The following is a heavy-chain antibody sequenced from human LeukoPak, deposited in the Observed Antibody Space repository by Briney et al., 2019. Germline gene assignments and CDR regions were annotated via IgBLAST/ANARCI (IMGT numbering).Heavy chain of an antibody. CDR1: GGSFSGNY. V-gene: IGHV4-34*01. CDR3: ATRRAYRSPVGY. D-gene: IGHD5-18*01. Sequence: PSETLSLTCAVSGGSFSGNYGSWIRQPPGKGLEWLGEINDVGNTNYAPSLKSRITISVDTSKNQFSLNLSSVTAADTAIYYCATRRAYRSPVGYWGQGTPVTVSS. J-gene: IGHJ4*02. CDR2: INDVGNT.